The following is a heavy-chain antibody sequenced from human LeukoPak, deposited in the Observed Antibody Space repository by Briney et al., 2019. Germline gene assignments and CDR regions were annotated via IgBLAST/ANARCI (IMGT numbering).Heavy chain of an antibody. CDR1: GDSVSNSRVY. V-gene: IGHV4-39*07. J-gene: IGHJ4*02. Sequence: PSETLSLTCSVSGDSVSNSRVYWGWIRQTPGEGLEWIGSIYNNGRTYYKSSLESRVTISVDTPKNQFSLKLTSVTAADTAVYYCARAKYSSSWYTPVLIDYWGQGTLVTVSS. D-gene: IGHD6-13*01. CDR2: IYNNGRT. CDR3: ARAKYSSSWYTPVLIDY.